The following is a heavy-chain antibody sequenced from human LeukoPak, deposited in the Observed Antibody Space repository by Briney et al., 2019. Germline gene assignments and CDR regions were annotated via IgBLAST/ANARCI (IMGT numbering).Heavy chain of an antibody. D-gene: IGHD3/OR15-3a*01. CDR3: VKARGAGSRKDWYFDY. Sequence: GGSLRLSCSASGFIFNNYGMIWVRQAPGKGLEWVSGLSGSGGSVWYADSVKGRFTIFRDNPKNTLYLQMNSLRAEDTAIYYCVKARGAGSRKDWYFDYWGQGTLVTVSS. J-gene: IGHJ4*02. CDR1: GFIFNNYG. CDR2: LSGSGGSV. V-gene: IGHV3-23*01.